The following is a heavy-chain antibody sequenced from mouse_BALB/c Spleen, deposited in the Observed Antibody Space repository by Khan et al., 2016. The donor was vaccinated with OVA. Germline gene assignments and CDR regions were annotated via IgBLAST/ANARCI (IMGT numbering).Heavy chain of an antibody. CDR3: ARGSDNHRFAY. CDR2: ISTYYGDT. V-gene: IGHV1S137*01. J-gene: IGHJ3*01. Sequence: QVQLQQSGAELVRPGVSVKISCKGSGYTFTDFAMHWVKQSHAKSLEWIGCISTYYGDTNYNQNFKGKATMTVDKSSSTAYMELDRLTSEDSAIYYCARGSDNHRFAYWGQGTLVTVSA. D-gene: IGHD1-3*01. CDR1: GYTFTDFA.